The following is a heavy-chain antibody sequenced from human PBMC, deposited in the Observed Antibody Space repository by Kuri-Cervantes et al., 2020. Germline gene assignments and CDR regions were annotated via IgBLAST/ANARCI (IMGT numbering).Heavy chain of an antibody. J-gene: IGHJ6*02. CDR2: IKQDGSEK. CDR1: GFTFSSYW. CDR3: ARDRATGYRAGYYGMDV. Sequence: GESLKISCAASGFTFSSYWMSWVRQAPGKGLEWVANIKQDGSEKYYVDSVKGRFTISRDNAKNSLYLQMNSLRAADTVVYFCARDRATGYRAGYYGMDVWGQGTTVTVSS. V-gene: IGHV3-7*01. D-gene: IGHD3-9*01.